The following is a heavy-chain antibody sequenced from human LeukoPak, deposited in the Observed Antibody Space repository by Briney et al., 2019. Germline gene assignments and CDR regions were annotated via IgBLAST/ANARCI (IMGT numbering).Heavy chain of an antibody. CDR1: GFTLSSYA. CDR3: ARDYGDSPHDRYYYYYGMDV. D-gene: IGHD4-17*01. J-gene: IGHJ6*02. V-gene: IGHV3-30-3*01. CDR2: ISYDGSNK. Sequence: GGSLRLSCAASGFTLSSYAMHWVRQAPGKGLEWVAVISYDGSNKYYADSVKGRFTISRDNSKNTLYLQMNSLRAEDTAVYYCARDYGDSPHDRYYYYYGMDVWGQGTTVTVSS.